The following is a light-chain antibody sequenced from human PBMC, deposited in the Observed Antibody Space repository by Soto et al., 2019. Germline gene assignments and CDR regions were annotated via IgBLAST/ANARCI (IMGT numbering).Light chain of an antibody. CDR1: SSDFGDDKY. CDR2: GVN. CDR3: GSFTTSRIWV. Sequence: SALTQPASVSGSPGQSITVSCTGSSSDFGDDKYVSWYQQQPGKGPNLLIYGVNSRPSGISNRFSGSKSGNTASLTTSGLQVEDEAEYFCGSFTTSRIWVFGGGTKVTVL. V-gene: IGLV2-14*01. J-gene: IGLJ3*02.